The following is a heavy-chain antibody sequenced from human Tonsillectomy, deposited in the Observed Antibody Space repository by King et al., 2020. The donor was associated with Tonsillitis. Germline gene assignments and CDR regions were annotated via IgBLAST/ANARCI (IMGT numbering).Heavy chain of an antibody. CDR1: GXTXSSHG. J-gene: IGHJ6*01. CDR2: IWDXXSKX. Sequence: VQLVESGGGVVQPGRSLRLSCAVSGXTXSSHGMHWVRQAPGKGLEWVAVIWDXXSKXYXGDSVKGRFTISRDNSKNTLYLQMNSLRAEDTAVYYCAXXXXXLYXXXXYXXMDVXXQGTTXXVXS. CDR3: AXXXXXLYXXXXYXXMDV. V-gene: IGHV3-33*01.